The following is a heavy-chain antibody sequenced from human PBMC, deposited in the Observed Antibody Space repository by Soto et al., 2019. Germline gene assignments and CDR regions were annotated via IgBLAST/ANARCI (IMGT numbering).Heavy chain of an antibody. J-gene: IGHJ6*02. CDR3: AKDPYYYDTSEMDV. CDR1: GFTFSSYA. V-gene: IGHV3-23*01. D-gene: IGHD3-22*01. CDR2: IGGSGGST. Sequence: VGSLRLSCAASGFTFSSYAMSWVRQAPGKGLEWVSAIGGSGGSTYYADSVKGRFTISRDNSKNTLFLQMNSLRAEDTAVYYCAKDPYYYDTSEMDVWGQGTTVTVAS.